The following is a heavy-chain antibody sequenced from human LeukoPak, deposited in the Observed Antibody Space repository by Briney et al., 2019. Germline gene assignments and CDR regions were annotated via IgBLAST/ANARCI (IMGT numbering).Heavy chain of an antibody. CDR2: IYYSGST. V-gene: IGHV4-39*07. CDR3: AREGGDYYDSSGYGAY. CDR1: GGSISSSSYY. J-gene: IGHJ4*02. Sequence: SETLSLTCTVSGGSISSSSYYWGWIRQPPGKGLEWIGSIYYSGSTYYNPSLKSRVTISVDTSKNQFSLKLSSVTAADTAVYYCAREGGDYYDSSGYGAYWGQGTLVTVSS. D-gene: IGHD3-22*01.